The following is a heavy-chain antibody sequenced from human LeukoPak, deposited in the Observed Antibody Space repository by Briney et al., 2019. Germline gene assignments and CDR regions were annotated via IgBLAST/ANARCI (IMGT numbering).Heavy chain of an antibody. CDR2: IYYSGST. CDR3: VDSGFKPEGGFDP. CDR1: GGSISSSGYY. D-gene: IGHD3-10*01. Sequence: SETLSLTCTVSGGSISSSGYYWGWIRQPSGKGLEWIGSIYYSGSTYYSPSLKSRVTISVDTSKNQFSLRLSSVTAADTAVYYCVDSGFKPEGGFDPWGQGTLVTVSS. J-gene: IGHJ5*02. V-gene: IGHV4-39*07.